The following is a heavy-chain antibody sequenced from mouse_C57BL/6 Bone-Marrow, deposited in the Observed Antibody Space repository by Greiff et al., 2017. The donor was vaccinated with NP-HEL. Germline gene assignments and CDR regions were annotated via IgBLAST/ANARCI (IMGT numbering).Heavy chain of an antibody. Sequence: QVQLKQPGPELVKPGASVKISCKASGYAFSSSWMNWVKQRPGKGLEWIGRIYPGDGDTNYNGKFKGKATLTADKSSSTAYMQLSSLTSEDSAVYFCARKTASGFDYWGQGTTLTVSS. CDR3: ARKTASGFDY. V-gene: IGHV1-82*01. CDR2: IYPGDGDT. CDR1: GYAFSSSW. D-gene: IGHD3-2*01. J-gene: IGHJ2*01.